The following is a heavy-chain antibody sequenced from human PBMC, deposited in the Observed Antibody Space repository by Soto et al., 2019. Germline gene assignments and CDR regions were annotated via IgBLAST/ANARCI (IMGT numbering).Heavy chain of an antibody. J-gene: IGHJ4*02. D-gene: IGHD3-16*02. CDR2: IDYSGTT. Sequence: PSETLSLTCTVSGGSVSTGSYYWSWIRQPPGKGLEWVGYIDYSGTTNYNPSFKSRVTMSVDTSQNQFSLKLSSVTAADTAVYYCARGQDYDFVWGSYRLDYFDYWGQGILVTVPQ. CDR1: GGSVSTGSYY. CDR3: ARGQDYDFVWGSYRLDYFDY. V-gene: IGHV4-61*01.